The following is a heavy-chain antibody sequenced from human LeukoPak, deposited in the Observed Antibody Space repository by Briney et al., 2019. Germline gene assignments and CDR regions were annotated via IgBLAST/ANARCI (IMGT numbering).Heavy chain of an antibody. V-gene: IGHV1-69*13. Sequence: SVKVSCKASGGTFSSYAISWVRQAPGQELEWMGGIIPIFGTANYAQKFQGRVTITADESTSTAYMELSSLRSEDTAVYYCARGLITAAGTSLGENWFDPWGQGTLVTVSS. CDR2: IIPIFGTA. D-gene: IGHD6-13*01. J-gene: IGHJ5*02. CDR1: GGTFSSYA. CDR3: ARGLITAAGTSLGENWFDP.